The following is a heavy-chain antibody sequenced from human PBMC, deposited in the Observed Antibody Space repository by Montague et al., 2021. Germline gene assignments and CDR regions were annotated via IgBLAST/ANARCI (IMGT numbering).Heavy chain of an antibody. CDR2: INHSGST. Sequence: SETLSLTCAVYDGSFSGYYWSWIRQPPGKGLEWIGEINHSGSTNYNPSLKSRVTISVDTSKNQFSLKLSSVTAADTAVYYCARRGGTMVRGVKGYMDVWGKGTTVTVSS. D-gene: IGHD3-10*01. CDR3: ARRGGTMVRGVKGYMDV. V-gene: IGHV4-34*01. J-gene: IGHJ6*03. CDR1: DGSFSGYY.